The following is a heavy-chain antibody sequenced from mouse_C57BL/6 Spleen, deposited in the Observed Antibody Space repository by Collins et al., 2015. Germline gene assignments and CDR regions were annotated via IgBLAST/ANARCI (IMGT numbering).Heavy chain of an antibody. CDR1: GYTFTDYY. J-gene: IGHJ2*01. Sequence: VLLQQSGPELVKPGASVKISCKASGYTFTDYYMNWVKQSHGKSLEWIGDINPNNGGTSYNQKFKGKATLTVDKSSSTAYMELRSLTSEDSAVYYCARSDRPGLYFDYWGQGTTLTVSS. CDR3: ARSDRPGLYFDY. V-gene: IGHV1-26*01. CDR2: INPNNGGT.